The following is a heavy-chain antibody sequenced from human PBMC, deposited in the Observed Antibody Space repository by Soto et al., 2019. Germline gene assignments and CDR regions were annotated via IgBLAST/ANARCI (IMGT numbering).Heavy chain of an antibody. V-gene: IGHV3-48*03. CDR3: AREGSYDTMDY. CDR2: ISSSGSTV. Sequence: RLSCVASESTYSSSEMNWVRLDPGKGLEWVSYISSSGSTVYHADSVEGRLTISRDNAKNSLFLQMNSLRAEDTALYYCAREGSYDTMDYWGLGTLVTVSS. J-gene: IGHJ4*02. CDR1: ESTYSSSE. D-gene: IGHD3-22*01.